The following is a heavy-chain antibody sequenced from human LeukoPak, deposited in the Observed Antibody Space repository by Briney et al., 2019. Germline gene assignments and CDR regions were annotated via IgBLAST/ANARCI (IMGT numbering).Heavy chain of an antibody. CDR3: AKELDIVVVPAATGFDY. CDR2: ISWDGGSI. V-gene: IGHV3-43*01. J-gene: IGHJ4*02. Sequence: GGSLRLSCAASGFTFDDYTMHWVRQAPGKGLEWVSLISWDGGSIYCADSVKGRFTISRDNSKNSLYLQMNSLRTEDTALYYCAKELDIVVVPAATGFDYWGQGTLVTVSS. D-gene: IGHD2-2*01. CDR1: GFTFDDYT.